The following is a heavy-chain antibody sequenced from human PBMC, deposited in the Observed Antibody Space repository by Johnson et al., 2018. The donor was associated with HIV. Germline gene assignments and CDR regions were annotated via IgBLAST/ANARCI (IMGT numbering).Heavy chain of an antibody. CDR2: IKQDGSEK. D-gene: IGHD1-26*01. V-gene: IGHV3-7*01. J-gene: IGHJ3*02. Sequence: VQLMESGGGLVQPGGSLRLSCAASGFTFDSYWMSWVRQAPGKGLEWVANIKQDGSEKYYVDSVKGRFTISRDNAKNSLYLQMNSLRAEDTAVYYCARVGGSYGDAFDIWGQGTMVTVSS. CDR1: GFTFDSYW. CDR3: ARVGGSYGDAFDI.